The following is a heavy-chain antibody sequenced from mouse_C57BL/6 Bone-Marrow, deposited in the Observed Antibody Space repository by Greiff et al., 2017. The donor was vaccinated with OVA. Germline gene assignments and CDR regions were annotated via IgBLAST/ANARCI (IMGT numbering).Heavy chain of an antibody. V-gene: IGHV1-69*01. CDR3: ARSLFTTVVAYVDY. J-gene: IGHJ2*01. CDR1: GYTFTSYW. CDR2: IDPSDSYT. D-gene: IGHD1-1*01. Sequence: VKLQQPGAELVMPGASVKLSCKASGYTFTSYWMHWVKQRPGQGLEWIGEIDPSDSYTNYNQKFKGKSTLTVDKSSSTAYMQLSSLTSEDSAVYYCARSLFTTVVAYVDYWGQGTTLTVSS.